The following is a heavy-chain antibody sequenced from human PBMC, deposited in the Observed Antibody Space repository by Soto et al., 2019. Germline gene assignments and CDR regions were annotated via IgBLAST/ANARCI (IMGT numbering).Heavy chain of an antibody. D-gene: IGHD4-17*01. CDR1: GFPFDDYG. J-gene: IGHJ4*02. V-gene: IGHV3-20*01. Sequence: GGSLRLSCAASGFPFDDYGMSWVRQAPGKGLEWVSGINRDGGSTGYADSVKGRFTISRDNAKNSLYLQMNSLRAEDTAFYNCARAPGYYGDFFDYWGQGTLVTVSS. CDR2: INRDGGST. CDR3: ARAPGYYGDFFDY.